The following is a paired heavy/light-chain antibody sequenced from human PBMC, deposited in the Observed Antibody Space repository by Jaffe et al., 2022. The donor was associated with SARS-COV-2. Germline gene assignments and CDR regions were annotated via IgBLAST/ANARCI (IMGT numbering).Light chain of an antibody. J-gene: IGKJ3*01. CDR1: QSVFYSSSKKNF. CDR3: QQYYGTLFT. V-gene: IGKV4-1*01. CDR2: WAS. Sequence: IVMTQSPDSLAVPLGERATINCKSSQSVFYSSSKKNFLAWYQQKPGQPPKLLIYWASTRESGVPDRFSGSGSGTDFTLTISSLQAEDVAVYYCQQYYGTLFTFGPGTKVEIK.
Heavy chain of an antibody. CDR1: GYTLTDYY. CDR2: INPKTGGT. V-gene: IGHV1-2*02. CDR3: ARDGRRDSAGSSFKAFDI. J-gene: IGHJ3*02. D-gene: IGHD1-1*01. Sequence: QVQLVQSGAEMKKPGASVRVSCKASGYTLTDYYLHWVRQAPGKGPEWMGYINPKTGGTNYAQNFQGRVAMTRDTSLSTGYMELNSLSSADTAVYYCARDGRRDSAGSSFKAFDIWGQGTMVTVSS.